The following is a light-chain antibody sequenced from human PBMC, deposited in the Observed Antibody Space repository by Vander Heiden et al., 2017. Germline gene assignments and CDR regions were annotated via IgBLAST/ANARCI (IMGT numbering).Light chain of an antibody. Sequence: SDVLTQPPSVSGAPGQTARITCGGINIGSKSVHWYQQQPGQAPVLVVYDDSDRPSGIPERFSGSNSGNTATLTISRVEAGDEADYYCQVWDSSSDHRVFGGGTKLTVL. J-gene: IGLJ3*02. CDR2: DDS. CDR1: NIGSKS. CDR3: QVWDSSSDHRV. V-gene: IGLV3-21*02.